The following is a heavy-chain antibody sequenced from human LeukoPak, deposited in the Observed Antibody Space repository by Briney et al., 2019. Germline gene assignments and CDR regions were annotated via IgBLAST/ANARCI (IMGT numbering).Heavy chain of an antibody. CDR3: ARREWELSTYYFDY. Sequence: GESLKISCKGSGYSFTSYWIGWVRQMPGKGLEWMGLIYPGDSDTRYSPSFQGQVTISADKSTSTAYLQWSSLKASDTAMYYCARREWELSTYYFDYWGQGTLVTVSS. J-gene: IGHJ4*02. CDR2: IYPGDSDT. D-gene: IGHD1-26*01. CDR1: GYSFTSYW. V-gene: IGHV5-51*01.